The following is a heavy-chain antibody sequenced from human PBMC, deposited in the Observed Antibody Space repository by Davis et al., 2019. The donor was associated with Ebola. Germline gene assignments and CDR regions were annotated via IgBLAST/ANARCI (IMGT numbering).Heavy chain of an antibody. CDR1: GYTFTSYD. CDR2: ISAYNGNT. Sequence: ASVKVSCKASGYTFTSYDINWVRQATGQGLEWMGWISAYNGNTNYAQKLQGRVTMTTDTSTSTAYMELRSLRSDDTAVYYCARRSSGWYPGFEYYYYYGMDVWGQGTTVTVSS. D-gene: IGHD6-19*01. V-gene: IGHV1-18*01. J-gene: IGHJ6*02. CDR3: ARRSSGWYPGFEYYYYYGMDV.